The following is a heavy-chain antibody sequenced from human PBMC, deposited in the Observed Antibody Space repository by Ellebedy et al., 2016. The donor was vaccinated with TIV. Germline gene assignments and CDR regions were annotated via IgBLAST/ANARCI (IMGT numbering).Heavy chain of an antibody. CDR1: GFAFASYA. Sequence: GGSLRLXCAVSGFAFASYAMHWVRQAPGKGLEWVAVISYDGSNKYYADSVKGRFTISRDNSKNTLYLQMNSLRAEDTAVYYCASGSWLLPQYPDYWGQGTLVTVSS. D-gene: IGHD3-22*01. V-gene: IGHV3-30*04. CDR3: ASGSWLLPQYPDY. CDR2: ISYDGSNK. J-gene: IGHJ4*02.